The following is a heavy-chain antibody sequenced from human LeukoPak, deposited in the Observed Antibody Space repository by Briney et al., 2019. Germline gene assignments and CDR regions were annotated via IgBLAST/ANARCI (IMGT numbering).Heavy chain of an antibody. Sequence: SETLSLTCTVSGDSLSSYHWSWLRQPPGGGLEWVGYIYYSGSTNYNPSLKGRVIISVDTSNNQFSLKLSSVTAADTAVYYCARGAGWYGYWGQGTLVTVSS. J-gene: IGHJ4*02. CDR3: ARGAGWYGY. CDR2: IYYSGST. V-gene: IGHV4-59*01. D-gene: IGHD6-19*01. CDR1: GDSLSSYH.